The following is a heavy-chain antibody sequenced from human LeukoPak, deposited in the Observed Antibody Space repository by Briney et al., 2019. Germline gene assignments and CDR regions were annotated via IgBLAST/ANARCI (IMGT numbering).Heavy chain of an antibody. CDR2: IKQDGSEK. CDR1: GFTFSSYW. CDR3: ARALTMIVVAFDY. J-gene: IGHJ4*02. D-gene: IGHD3-22*01. V-gene: IGHV3-7*01. Sequence: PGGSLRLSCAASGFTFSSYWMSWVRQAPGKGLEGLANIKQDGSEKYYVDSVKGRFTISRDNAKNSLYLQMNSLRAEDTAVYYCARALTMIVVAFDYWGQGTLVTVSS.